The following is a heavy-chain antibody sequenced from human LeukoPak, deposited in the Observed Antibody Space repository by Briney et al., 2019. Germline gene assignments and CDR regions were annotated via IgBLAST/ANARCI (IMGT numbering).Heavy chain of an antibody. V-gene: IGHV1-2*02. J-gene: IGHJ4*02. CDR2: INPNNGGT. CDR3: ATYFLDTSARD. CDR1: GYTFTGYY. D-gene: IGHD3-22*01. Sequence: ASVKVSCKASGYTFTGYYMFWVRQAPGQGLEWMGWINPNNGGTNYAQKFQGRVTMTSDTSISTGYMEPSSLRSDDTAVYYCATYFLDTSARDWGQGTLVTVSS.